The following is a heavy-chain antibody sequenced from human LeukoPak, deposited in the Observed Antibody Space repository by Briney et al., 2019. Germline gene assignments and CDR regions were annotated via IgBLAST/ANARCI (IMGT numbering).Heavy chain of an antibody. J-gene: IGHJ4*02. CDR2: IYYSGST. CDR3: ARHSGRGYSYGFNY. Sequence: SETLSLTCTVSGGSISSSSYYWGWLRQPPGKGLEWIGSIYYSGSTYYNPSLKSRVTISVDTSKNQFSLKLSSVTAADTAVYYCARHSGRGYSYGFNYWGQGTLVTVSS. D-gene: IGHD5-18*01. CDR1: GGSISSSSYY. V-gene: IGHV4-39*07.